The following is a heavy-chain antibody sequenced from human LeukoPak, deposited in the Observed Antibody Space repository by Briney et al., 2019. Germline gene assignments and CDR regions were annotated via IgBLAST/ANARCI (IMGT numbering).Heavy chain of an antibody. Sequence: ASVKVSCKASGGTFTSYAISWVRQAPGQGLEWMGRIIPILGIANYAQKFQGRVTITADKSTSTAYMELSSLRSEDTAVYYCARVPPYSGYSGYDNYYYYGMDVWGQGTTVTVSS. CDR3: ARVPPYSGYSGYDNYYYYGMDV. V-gene: IGHV1-69*04. CDR2: IIPILGIA. CDR1: GGTFTSYA. J-gene: IGHJ6*02. D-gene: IGHD5-12*01.